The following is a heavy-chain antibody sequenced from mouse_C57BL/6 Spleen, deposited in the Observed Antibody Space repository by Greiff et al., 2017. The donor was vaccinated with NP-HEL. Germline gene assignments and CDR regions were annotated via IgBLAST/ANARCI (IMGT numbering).Heavy chain of an antibody. CDR1: GFNIKDDY. Sequence: EVQLQQSGAELVRPGASVKLSCTASGFNIKDDYMHWVKQRPEQGLEWIGWIDPENGDTEYASKFQGKATITADTSSNTAYLQLSSLTSEDTAVYYCTTDGTTVVATDYWDQGTTLTVSS. D-gene: IGHD1-1*01. J-gene: IGHJ2*01. CDR3: TTDGTTVVATDY. V-gene: IGHV14-4*01. CDR2: IDPENGDT.